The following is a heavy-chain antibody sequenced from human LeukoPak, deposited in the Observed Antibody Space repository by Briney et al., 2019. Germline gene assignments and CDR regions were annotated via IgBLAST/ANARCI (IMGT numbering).Heavy chain of an antibody. CDR3: ARDLEYCSGGSCYRAIDY. CDR1: GFTFSDYY. CDR2: ISSSSSYT. D-gene: IGHD2-15*01. V-gene: IGHV3-11*05. Sequence: GGSLRLSCAASGFTFSDYYMSWIRQAPGKGLEWFSYISSSSSYTNYADSVKGRFTISRDNAKNSLYLQMNSLRAEDTAVYYCARDLEYCSGGSCYRAIDYWGQGTLVTVSS. J-gene: IGHJ4*02.